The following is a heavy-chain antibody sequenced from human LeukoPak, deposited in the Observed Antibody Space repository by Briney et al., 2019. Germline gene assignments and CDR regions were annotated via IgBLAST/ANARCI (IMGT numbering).Heavy chain of an antibody. D-gene: IGHD2-2*01. CDR3: ARENALRTPSHSIDY. CDR1: GASISSGGYY. J-gene: IGHJ4*02. V-gene: IGHV4-31*03. Sequence: PSETLSLTCTVSGASISSGGYYWSWIRQHPGKGLEWIGNIYYSGNTYYNPSLKSRVSISVDTSKNQFSLKLSSVTAADTAVYYCARENALRTPSHSIDYWGQGTLVTVSS. CDR2: IYYSGNT.